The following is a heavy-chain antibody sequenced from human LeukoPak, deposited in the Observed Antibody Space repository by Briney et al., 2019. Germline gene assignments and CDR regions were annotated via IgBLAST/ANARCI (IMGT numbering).Heavy chain of an antibody. Sequence: GGSLRLSCAASGFTFSSYSMNWVRQAPGKGLEWVSYISSDSRTIYYADSVKGRFTISRDSAKNSVYLQMNSLRVEDTAVYYCAKAEPASGYDYWGQGSLVTVSS. CDR3: AKAEPASGYDY. CDR1: GFTFSSYS. J-gene: IGHJ4*02. CDR2: ISSDSRTI. V-gene: IGHV3-48*01. D-gene: IGHD1-14*01.